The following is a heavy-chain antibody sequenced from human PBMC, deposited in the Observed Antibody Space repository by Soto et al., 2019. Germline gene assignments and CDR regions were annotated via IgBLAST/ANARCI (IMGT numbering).Heavy chain of an antibody. Sequence: VGSLRLSCAASGFTFSNYWMSWVRQAPGKGLEWVANIKQDGSEKYYVDSVKGRFTISRDNAKNSLYLQMNSLRAEDTAVYYCAKQTTVTRGVPWLVPWGQGPLVTVSS. J-gene: IGHJ5*02. D-gene: IGHD4-4*01. CDR2: IKQDGSEK. V-gene: IGHV3-7*03. CDR1: GFTFSNYW. CDR3: AKQTTVTRGVPWLVP.